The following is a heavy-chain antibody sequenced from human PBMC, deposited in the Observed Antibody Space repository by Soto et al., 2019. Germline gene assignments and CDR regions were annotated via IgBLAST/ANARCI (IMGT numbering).Heavy chain of an antibody. CDR3: ARHYPSFVYASATLDV. CDR2: INHSGST. Sequence: SETLPLTCTVYGGSFRGYYWSWNRQPPGKGLEWIGEINHSGSTYYNPSLKSRVTISVDTSKNQFSLKLTSLIAADTSIYYCARHYPSFVYASATLDVCGQLTAVPVSS. D-gene: IGHD3-16*01. CDR1: GGSFRGYY. J-gene: IGHJ6*02. V-gene: IGHV4-34*01.